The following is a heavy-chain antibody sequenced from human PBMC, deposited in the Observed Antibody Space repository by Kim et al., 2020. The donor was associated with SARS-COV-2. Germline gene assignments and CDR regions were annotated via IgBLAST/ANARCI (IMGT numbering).Heavy chain of an antibody. CDR1: GYSFTSYW. CDR3: ARLAGSWENRNYYYGMDV. J-gene: IGHJ6*02. Sequence: GESLKISCKGSGYSFTSYWIGWVRQMPGKGLEWMGIIYPGDSDTRYSPSFQGQVTISADKSISTAYLQWSSLKASDTAMYYCARLAGSWENRNYYYGMDVWGQGTTVTVSS. D-gene: IGHD6-13*01. V-gene: IGHV5-51*01. CDR2: IYPGDSDT.